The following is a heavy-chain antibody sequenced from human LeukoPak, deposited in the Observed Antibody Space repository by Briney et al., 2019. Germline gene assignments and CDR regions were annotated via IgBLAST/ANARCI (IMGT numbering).Heavy chain of an antibody. Sequence: ASVKLSCKASGYIFTGSYIHCVRQAPGQPLEWMGWINPNIGCTNRAQYFQGSVTRTGDTSTNTAYKELIRLNSNDTAVTYWSRALSSLRLYYFDSWGQATLVTVHS. CDR2: INPNIGCT. D-gene: IGHD6-6*01. V-gene: IGHV1-2*02. CDR1: GYIFTGSY. J-gene: IGHJ4*02. CDR3: SRALSSLRLYYFDS.